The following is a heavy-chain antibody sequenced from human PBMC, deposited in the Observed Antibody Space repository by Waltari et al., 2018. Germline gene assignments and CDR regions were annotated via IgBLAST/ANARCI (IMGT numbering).Heavy chain of an antibody. D-gene: IGHD1-26*01. CDR1: GFTFSRYS. Sequence: EVQLVESGGGLVKPGGSLRLSCAASGFTFSRYSMNWVRQAPGRGREGVSSISMVVRYMFCADSGRGRFTVSRDNAMLYLQMDSLRVEDTAIYYCARGEQEMSFSKYYYGMDVWGQGTMVTVSS. CDR3: ARGEQEMSFSKYYYGMDV. CDR2: ISMVVRYM. V-gene: IGHV3-21*02. J-gene: IGHJ6*02.